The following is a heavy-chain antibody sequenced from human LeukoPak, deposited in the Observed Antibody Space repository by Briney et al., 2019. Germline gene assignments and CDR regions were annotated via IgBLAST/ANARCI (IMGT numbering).Heavy chain of an antibody. V-gene: IGHV1-58*02. J-gene: IGHJ6*02. Sequence: SVKVSCKASGFTFTSSAMQWVRQARGQRLEWIGWIVVGSGNTNYAQKFQERVTITRDMSTSTAYMELSSLRSEGTAVYYCAAVGIPYYYGMDVWGQGTTVTVSS. D-gene: IGHD6-13*01. CDR2: IVVGSGNT. CDR3: AAVGIPYYYGMDV. CDR1: GFTFTSSA.